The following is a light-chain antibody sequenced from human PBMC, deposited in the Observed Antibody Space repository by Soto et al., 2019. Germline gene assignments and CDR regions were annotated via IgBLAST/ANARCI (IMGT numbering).Light chain of an antibody. V-gene: IGLV6-57*01. CDR1: SGSIASNY. Sequence: NFMLTQPHSVSESPGKTVTISCTRSSGSIASNYVQWYQQRPGSSPTTVIYENYQRPSGVPDRFSGSIDSSSNSASLTISGLKTDDEADYYCQSYDSSSVIFGGGTKLTVL. J-gene: IGLJ2*01. CDR3: QSYDSSSVI. CDR2: ENY.